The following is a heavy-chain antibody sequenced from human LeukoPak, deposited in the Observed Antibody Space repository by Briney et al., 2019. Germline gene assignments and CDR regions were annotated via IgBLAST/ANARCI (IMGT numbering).Heavy chain of an antibody. Sequence: GALRLSCAASGFTFSSYGMHWVRQAPGKGLEWVAFIRYDGSNKYYADSVKGRFTISRDTSKNTLYLQMNSLRAEDTAVYYCAKGYSSYFDYWGQGTLVTVSS. CDR2: IRYDGSNK. CDR3: AKGYSSYFDY. CDR1: GFTFSSYG. D-gene: IGHD6-13*01. V-gene: IGHV3-30*02. J-gene: IGHJ4*02.